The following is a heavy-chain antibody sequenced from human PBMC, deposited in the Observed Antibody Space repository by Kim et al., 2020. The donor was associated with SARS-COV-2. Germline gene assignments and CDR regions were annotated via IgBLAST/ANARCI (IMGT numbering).Heavy chain of an antibody. J-gene: IGHJ6*02. D-gene: IGHD3-9*01. CDR1: GFTFSSYG. V-gene: IGHV3-30*18. CDR3: AQDLKGYFDWLRSRFYNYSGMDV. CDR2: ISYDGSNK. Sequence: GGSLRLSCAASGFTFSSYGMHWVRQAPGKGLEWVAVISYDGSNKYYADSVKGRFTISRDNSKNTLDLQMNSLRAEDTAVYYCAQDLKGYFDWLRSRFYNYSGMDVWGQGTTVTVSS.